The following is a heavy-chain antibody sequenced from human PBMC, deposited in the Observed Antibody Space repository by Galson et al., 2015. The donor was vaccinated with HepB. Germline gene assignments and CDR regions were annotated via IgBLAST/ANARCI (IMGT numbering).Heavy chain of an antibody. CDR3: ARADRGNYYFDY. J-gene: IGHJ4*02. Sequence: SLRLSCAASGFTVSSNYTSWVRQAPGKGLEWVSVIYSGGSTYYADSVKGRFTISRDNSKNTLYLQMNSLRAEDTAVYYCARADRGNYYFDYWGQGTLVTVSS. V-gene: IGHV3-53*01. D-gene: IGHD1-14*01. CDR1: GFTVSSNY. CDR2: IYSGGST.